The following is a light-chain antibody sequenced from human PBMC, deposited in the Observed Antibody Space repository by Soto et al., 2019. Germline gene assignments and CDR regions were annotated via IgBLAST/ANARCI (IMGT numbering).Light chain of an antibody. Sequence: EIVLTQSPATLSVSPGERATLSCRASQSVSSNLSWYQQKPGRAPRLLIYGASTRATGIPARFSGSGSGTEFTLTISSLQSEDFSFYYCQQYNNWPRTFGQGTKLEIK. V-gene: IGKV3-15*01. CDR1: QSVSSN. CDR2: GAS. J-gene: IGKJ2*01. CDR3: QQYNNWPRT.